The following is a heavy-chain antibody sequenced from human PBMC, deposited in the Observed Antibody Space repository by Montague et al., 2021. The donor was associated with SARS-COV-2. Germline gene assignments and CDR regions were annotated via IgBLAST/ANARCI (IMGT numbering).Heavy chain of an antibody. V-gene: IGHV4-34*01. CDR1: GGSFSGYY. D-gene: IGHD3-10*01. Sequence: SETLSLTCAVYGGSFSGYYWNWIRQPPGKGLEWIGEINHSGSTNYNPSLKSRVTISVDTSKNQFSLKLSSVTAADTAVYYCARLRDGVVPSPILGVGPYYSYYYMDVWGRGTTVTVSS. CDR3: ARLRDGVVPSPILGVGPYYSYYYMDV. CDR2: INHSGST. J-gene: IGHJ6*03.